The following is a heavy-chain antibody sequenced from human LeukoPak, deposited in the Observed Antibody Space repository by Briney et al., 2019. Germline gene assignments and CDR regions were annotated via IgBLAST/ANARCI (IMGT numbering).Heavy chain of an antibody. CDR3: ATDPNGDYIGAFDF. D-gene: IGHD4-17*01. J-gene: IGHJ3*01. Sequence: GGSLRLSCAASGFTVSTNYMSWVRQAPGKGLEWVSGLSVSGGTTYYADSVKGRFTISRDNSKNTLYLQMNSLRAEDTAIYYCATDPNGDYIGAFDFWGQGTMVTVSS. CDR2: LSVSGGTT. CDR1: GFTVSTNY. V-gene: IGHV3-23*01.